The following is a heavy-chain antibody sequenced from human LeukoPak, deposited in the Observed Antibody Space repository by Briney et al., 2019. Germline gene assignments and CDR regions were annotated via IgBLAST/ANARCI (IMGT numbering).Heavy chain of an antibody. J-gene: IGHJ1*01. Sequence: PSETLSLTCIVSGGSISTYYWNWVRQPPGKGLEWIGYIYHSRSTNYNPSLQSRVPISVDTSKNQFSLNLNSVTAADTAVYYCARGGAARLHFQNWGQGTLVTVSS. CDR3: ARGGAARLHFQN. CDR2: IYHSRST. CDR1: GGSISTYY. D-gene: IGHD6-6*01. V-gene: IGHV4-59*01.